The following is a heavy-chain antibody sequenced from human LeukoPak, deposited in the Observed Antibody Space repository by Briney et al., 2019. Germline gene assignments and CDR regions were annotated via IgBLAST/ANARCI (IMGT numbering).Heavy chain of an antibody. D-gene: IGHD3-9*01. CDR1: GYTFTGYY. CDR2: INPNSGGT. Sequence: ASVKVSCTASGYTFTGYYMHWVRQAPGQGLEWMGWINPNSGGTNYAQKFQGRVTMTRDTSISTAYMELSRLRSDDTAVYYCARDDILTGSWFDPWGQGTLVTVSS. CDR3: ARDDILTGSWFDP. V-gene: IGHV1-2*02. J-gene: IGHJ5*02.